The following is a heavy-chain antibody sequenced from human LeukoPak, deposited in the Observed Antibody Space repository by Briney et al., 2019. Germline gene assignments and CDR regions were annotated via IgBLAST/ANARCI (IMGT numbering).Heavy chain of an antibody. V-gene: IGHV3-23*01. CDR3: AKLTSGWFEDF. Sequence: GGSLRLSCAASGFTFSTYSMTWVRQAPGKGLEWVSAIRASDGSTFYADSVKGRFTVSRDSSENTLYLQMNSLRAEDTAVYYCAKLTSGWFEDFWGQGTLVTVSS. D-gene: IGHD6-19*01. CDR1: GFTFSTYS. J-gene: IGHJ4*02. CDR2: IRASDGST.